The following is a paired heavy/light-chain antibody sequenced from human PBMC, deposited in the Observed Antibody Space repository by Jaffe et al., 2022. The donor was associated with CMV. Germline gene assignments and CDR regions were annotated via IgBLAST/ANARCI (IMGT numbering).Heavy chain of an antibody. J-gene: IGHJ3*01. Sequence: QVQLVQSGAEVKEPGSSVKLSCKASGDTLNTYTITWVRQAPGQGLEWMGRIIPMLGIKNYTQKFQGRVSLTADKSTNTAYLELSSLRSDDTAVYYCARDTPAGSDAFDFWGQGTMVTVSS. V-gene: IGHV1-69*04. CDR1: GDTLNTYT. CDR3: ARDTPAGSDAFDF. CDR2: IIPMLGIK.
Light chain of an antibody. CDR2: AAS. CDR1: QFIGTY. J-gene: IGKJ5*01. CDR3: QQSYSNPIT. V-gene: IGKV1-39*01. Sequence: DIQMTHSPSSLSASVGDRVTITCRASQFIGTYLNWYQQKPGKAPKLLIYAASSLQRGVPSRFSGSGSGTDFTLTISSLQPEDFATYFCQQSYSNPITFGQGTRLEIK.